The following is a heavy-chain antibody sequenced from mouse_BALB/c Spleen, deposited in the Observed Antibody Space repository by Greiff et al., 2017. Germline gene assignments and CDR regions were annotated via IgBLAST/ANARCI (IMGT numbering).Heavy chain of an antibody. CDR3: ARHGSRNYYAMDY. CDR1: GYTFTSYW. D-gene: IGHD1-1*01. CDR2: INPSTGYT. Sequence: VQLQQSGAELAKPGASVKMSCKASGYTFTSYWMHWVKQRPGQGLEWIGYINPSTGYTEYNQKFKGKATLTADKSSSTAYMQLSSLTSEDSAVYFCARHGSRNYYAMDYWGQGTSVTVSS. J-gene: IGHJ4*01. V-gene: IGHV1-7*01.